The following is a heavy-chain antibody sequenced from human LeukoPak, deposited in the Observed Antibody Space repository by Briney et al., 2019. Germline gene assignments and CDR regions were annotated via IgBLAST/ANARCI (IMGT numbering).Heavy chain of an antibody. D-gene: IGHD1-26*01. CDR3: ARDEIIYSGSYGAFDI. CDR2: IIPILGIA. V-gene: IGHV1-69*04. J-gene: IGHJ3*02. CDR1: GYTFTSYG. Sequence: GASVKVSCKASGYTFTSYGISWVRQAPGQGLEWMGRIIPILGIANYAQKFQGRVTITADKSTSTAYMDLSSLRSEDTAVYYCARDEIIYSGSYGAFDIWGQGTMVTVSS.